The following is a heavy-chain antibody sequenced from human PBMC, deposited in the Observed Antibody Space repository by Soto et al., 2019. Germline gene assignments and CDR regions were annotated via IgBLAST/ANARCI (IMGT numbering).Heavy chain of an antibody. V-gene: IGHV3-23*01. CDR3: AISFVGTASNSGWPWYCHY. D-gene: IGHD6-25*01. CDR1: GFTFSNYA. CDR2: ISGSGGTT. Sequence: EVQLLESGGGLVQPGRSLRLSCAASGFTFSNYAMSWVRQAPGQGLDWVSAISGSGGTTDYADSVKGRFTISRDNSKNTMFLQMNSLRAEDAAVYYCAISFVGTASNSGWPWYCHYWGQGTLVTVSS. J-gene: IGHJ4*02.